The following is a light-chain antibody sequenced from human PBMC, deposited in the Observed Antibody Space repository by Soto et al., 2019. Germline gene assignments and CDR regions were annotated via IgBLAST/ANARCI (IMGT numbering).Light chain of an antibody. V-gene: IGLV1-40*01. CDR3: QSYDSGLIGLI. CDR1: SSNIGAGYD. CDR2: GYY. Sequence: QSVLTQPPSVSGAPGQRVTISCTGNSSNIGAGYDVHWYQQLPGTAPKLLISGYYHRPSGVPDRVSGSKSGTSASLAISDLQAEDEADYYCQSYDSGLIGLIFGTGTKLTVL. J-gene: IGLJ2*01.